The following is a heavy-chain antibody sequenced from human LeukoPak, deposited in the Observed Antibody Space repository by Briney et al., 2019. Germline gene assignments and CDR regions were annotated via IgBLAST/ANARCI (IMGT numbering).Heavy chain of an antibody. Sequence: ASVKVSCKVSGYTLTELSMHWVRQAPGKGLEWMGGFDPEDGETIYAQKFQGRVTMTRDTSISTAYMELSRLRSDDTDVYYCARDRSGYVVYWGQGTLVTVSS. D-gene: IGHD3-3*01. CDR1: GYTLTELS. CDR3: ARDRSGYVVY. J-gene: IGHJ4*02. CDR2: FDPEDGET. V-gene: IGHV1-24*01.